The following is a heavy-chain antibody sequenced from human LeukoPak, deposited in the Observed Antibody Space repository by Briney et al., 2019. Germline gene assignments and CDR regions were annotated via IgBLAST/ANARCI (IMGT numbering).Heavy chain of an antibody. CDR1: GFTFSSYA. Sequence: GGSLRLSCAASGFTFSSYAMSWVRQAPGKGLEWVSAISGSGGSTYYADSVKGRFTISRDNSKNTLYLQMNSLRAEDTALFYCAKDRELGYCSSTSCYTGFDYWGQGTLVTVSS. CDR3: AKDRELGYCSSTSCYTGFDY. D-gene: IGHD2-2*02. V-gene: IGHV3-23*01. CDR2: ISGSGGST. J-gene: IGHJ4*02.